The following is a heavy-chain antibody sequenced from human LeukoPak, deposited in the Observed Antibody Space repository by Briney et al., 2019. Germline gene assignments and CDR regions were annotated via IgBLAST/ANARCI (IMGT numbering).Heavy chain of an antibody. Sequence: PSETLSLTCTVSGGSISSYYWSWIRQPPGKGLEWIGYIYYSGSTNYNPSLKSRVTMSVDTSKNQFSLKLSSVTAADTAVYYCARGSYSSSWYDYWGQGTLVTVSS. CDR1: GGSISSYY. D-gene: IGHD6-13*01. J-gene: IGHJ4*02. CDR2: IYYSGST. V-gene: IGHV4-59*12. CDR3: ARGSYSSSWYDY.